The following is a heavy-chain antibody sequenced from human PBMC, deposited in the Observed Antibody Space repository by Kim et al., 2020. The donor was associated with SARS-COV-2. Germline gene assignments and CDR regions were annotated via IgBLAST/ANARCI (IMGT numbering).Heavy chain of an antibody. CDR2: ISGSGGST. J-gene: IGHJ4*02. V-gene: IGHV3-23*01. CDR3: AKLSTRVQQLVPLSFDY. CDR1: GFTFSSYA. Sequence: GGSLRLSCAASGFTFSSYAMSWVRQAPGKGLEWVSAISGSGGSTYYADSVKGRFTISRDNSKNTLYLQMNSLRAEDTAVYYCAKLSTRVQQLVPLSFDYWGQGTLVTVSS. D-gene: IGHD6-13*01.